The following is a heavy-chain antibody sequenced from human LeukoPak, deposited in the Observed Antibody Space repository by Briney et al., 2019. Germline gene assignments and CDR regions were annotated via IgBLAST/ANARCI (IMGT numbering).Heavy chain of an antibody. V-gene: IGHV1-18*01. CDR1: GYTFTNFA. D-gene: IGHD6-19*01. Sequence: ASVKVSCKTSGYTFTNFAINWVRQAPGQGLEWMGGITAYNGDTNYAQKRQGGGSMTTDTSTSTAYLELRHLSSDDTAVYYCARGGPDSSDQDWFDPWGQGTLVAVSS. J-gene: IGHJ5*02. CDR3: ARGGPDSSDQDWFDP. CDR2: ITAYNGDT.